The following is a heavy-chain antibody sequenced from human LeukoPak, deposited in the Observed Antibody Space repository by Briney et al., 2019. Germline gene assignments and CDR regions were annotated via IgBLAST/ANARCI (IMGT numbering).Heavy chain of an antibody. CDR3: ARNRYYYGSGNYGVPNWFDP. J-gene: IGHJ5*02. Sequence: PSETLSLTCTVSGGSISSSSYYWGWIRQPPGKGLEWIGSIYYSGSTYYNPSLKSRVTISVDTSKNQFSLKLNSVTAADTAVYYCARNRYYYGSGNYGVPNWFDPSGQGTLVTVSS. CDR2: IYYSGST. V-gene: IGHV4-39*01. CDR1: GGSISSSSYY. D-gene: IGHD3-10*01.